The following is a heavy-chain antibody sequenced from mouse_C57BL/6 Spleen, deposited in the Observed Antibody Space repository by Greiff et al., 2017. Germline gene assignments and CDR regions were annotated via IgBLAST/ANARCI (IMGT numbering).Heavy chain of an antibody. CDR2: INPGSGGT. Sequence: VQRVESGAELVRPGTSVKVSCKASGYAFTNYLIEWVKQRPGQGLEWIGEINPGSGGTNSNEKFKGKATLTADKSSSTAYMQLSSLTSEDSAVYFCARSTGKGYFDVWGTGTTVTVSS. V-gene: IGHV1-54*01. CDR3: ARSTGKGYFDV. D-gene: IGHD4-1*01. CDR1: GYAFTNYL. J-gene: IGHJ1*03.